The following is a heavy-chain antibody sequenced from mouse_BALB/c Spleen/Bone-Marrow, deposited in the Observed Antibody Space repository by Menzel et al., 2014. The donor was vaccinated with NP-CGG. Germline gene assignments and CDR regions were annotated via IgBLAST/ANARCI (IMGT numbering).Heavy chain of an antibody. CDR1: GYTFNDYY. D-gene: IGHD1-2*01. Sequence: LMESGPELVKPGASVKISCKASGYTFNDYYISWVKQKPGQGLEWIGWIYPGSGTTKYNENFKGKATLTVDTSSSTAYIQLSSLTSEDTAVYFCARDYGYVDAMNYWGQGTSVTVSS. V-gene: IGHV1-84*02. J-gene: IGHJ4*01. CDR3: ARDYGYVDAMNY. CDR2: IYPGSGTT.